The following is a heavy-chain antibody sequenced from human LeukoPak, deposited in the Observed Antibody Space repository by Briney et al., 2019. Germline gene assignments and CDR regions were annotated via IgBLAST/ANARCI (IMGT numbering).Heavy chain of an antibody. CDR3: ARKQLVPLAQSFDY. CDR1: GGSFSDYY. CDR2: INHSGST. D-gene: IGHD6-6*01. J-gene: IGHJ4*02. Sequence: SETLSLTCAVSGGSFSDYYWSWTRQPPGKGLEWIGEINHSGSTNYNPSLNSRVTISVDTSKNQFSLKLNSLTAADTAVYYCARKQLVPLAQSFDYWGQGTLVTVSS. V-gene: IGHV4-34*01.